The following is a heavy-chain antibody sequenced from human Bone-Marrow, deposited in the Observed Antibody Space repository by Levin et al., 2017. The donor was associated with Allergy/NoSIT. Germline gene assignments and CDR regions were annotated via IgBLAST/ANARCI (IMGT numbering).Heavy chain of an antibody. Sequence: SQTLSLTCTVSGGSINTGNYYWSWIRQPPGGGLEYIGYVYHSDYTYYNPSLQSRVSMSLDKSLNQFSLRLTSVTAADTAVYYCSRAPNDLYQLPYEGYFDSWGQGILVTVSS. CDR1: GGSINTGNYY. CDR3: SRAPNDLYQLPYEGYFDS. CDR2: VYHSDYT. J-gene: IGHJ4*02. V-gene: IGHV4-61*01. D-gene: IGHD1-1*01.